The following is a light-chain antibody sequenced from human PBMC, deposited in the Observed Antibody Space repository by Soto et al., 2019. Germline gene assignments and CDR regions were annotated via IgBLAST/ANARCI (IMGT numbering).Light chain of an antibody. CDR2: GAF. CDR1: QSVTSR. J-gene: IGKJ4*01. Sequence: EVVMTQSPATLFVSTGESATLSCRASQSVTSRLAWYQQKPGQAPRLLIYGAFTRATGIPARFSGSGSETEFTLTISSLQSEDSAVYYCQQYYKWPLTFGGGTEVEIK. CDR3: QQYYKWPLT. V-gene: IGKV3-15*01.